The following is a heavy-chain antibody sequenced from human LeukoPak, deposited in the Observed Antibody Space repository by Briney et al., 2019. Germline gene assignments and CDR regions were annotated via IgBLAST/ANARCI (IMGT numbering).Heavy chain of an antibody. D-gene: IGHD2-15*01. Sequence: SVKVSCKASGGTFSSYAISWVRQAPGQGLEWMGGIIPIFGTANYAQKFQGRVTITADKSTSTAYMELRSLRSDDTAVYYCARDLVVVVAATPDYYYYMDVWGKGTTVTVSS. V-gene: IGHV1-69*06. CDR2: IIPIFGTA. CDR3: ARDLVVVVAATPDYYYYMDV. CDR1: GGTFSSYA. J-gene: IGHJ6*03.